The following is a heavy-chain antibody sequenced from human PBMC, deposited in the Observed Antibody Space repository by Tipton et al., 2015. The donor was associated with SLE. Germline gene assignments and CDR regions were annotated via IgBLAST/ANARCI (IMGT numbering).Heavy chain of an antibody. J-gene: IGHJ4*02. CDR1: GGSLIDYW. Sequence: TLSLTCAVYGGSLIDYWWSWIRQPPGKGLEWIGEIYHSGTTTYNPSLTSRVTISVDTSMNQFSLRLNSVTAADTAVYYCAKPGQLYSSPGDYFDYWGQGTLVTVSS. CDR3: AKPGQLYSSPGDYFDY. V-gene: IGHV4-34*01. D-gene: IGHD6-13*01. CDR2: IYHSGTT.